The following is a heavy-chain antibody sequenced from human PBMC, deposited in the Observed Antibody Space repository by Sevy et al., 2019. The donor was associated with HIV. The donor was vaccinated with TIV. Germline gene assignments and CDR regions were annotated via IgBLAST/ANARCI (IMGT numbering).Heavy chain of an antibody. V-gene: IGHV3-64*01. J-gene: IGHJ6*02. CDR2: ISGGGGNT. CDR1: GFTFSTYA. Sequence: GGSLRLSCAASGFTFSTYAMYWVRQAPGKGLEYVSAISGGGGNTYYGTSVKGRFPVSRDNAKNTLYLQMGSLRAEDMAVYFCARKYHDTSGYPRYSMDVWGQGTTVTVSS. CDR3: ARKYHDTSGYPRYSMDV. D-gene: IGHD3-22*01.